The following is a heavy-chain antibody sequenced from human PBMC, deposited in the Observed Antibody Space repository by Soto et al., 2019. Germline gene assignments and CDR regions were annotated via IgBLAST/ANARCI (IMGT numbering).Heavy chain of an antibody. J-gene: IGHJ4*02. CDR2: IYYSGST. Sequence: NPSETLSLTCTVSGGSISSSSYYWGWIRQPPGKGLEWIGSIYYSGSTYYNPSLKSRVTISVDTSKNQFSLKLSSVTAADTAVYYCARLQGIFLGYCSGGSCYGPGYFDYWGQGTLVTVSS. CDR3: ARLQGIFLGYCSGGSCYGPGYFDY. CDR1: GGSISSSSYY. V-gene: IGHV4-39*01. D-gene: IGHD2-15*01.